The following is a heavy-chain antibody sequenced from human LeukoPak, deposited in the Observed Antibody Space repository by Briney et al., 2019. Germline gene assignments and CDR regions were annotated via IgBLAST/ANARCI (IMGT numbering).Heavy chain of an antibody. Sequence: SETLSLTCTVSGGSISSHYWSWIRQPPGKGLEWIGYIYYSGSTNYNPSLKSRVTISVDTSKNQFSLNLSSVTAADTAVYYCARWGGNGYYYDWGQGTLVTVSS. J-gene: IGHJ4*02. CDR3: ARWGGNGYYYD. D-gene: IGHD3-22*01. CDR2: IYYSGST. V-gene: IGHV4-59*11. CDR1: GGSISSHY.